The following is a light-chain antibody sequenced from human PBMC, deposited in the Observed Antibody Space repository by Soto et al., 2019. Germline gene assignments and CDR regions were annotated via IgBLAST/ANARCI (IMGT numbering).Light chain of an antibody. Sequence: QSALAQPPSASGSPGRPSTTPSPGPRGAVGGYNFVAWYQQHPGKAPKLMIYEVTKRPSGVPDRFSGSKSGNTASLTVSGLQAEDEADYYCSSFGGSSNLIFGGGTKLTVL. V-gene: IGLV2-8*01. CDR1: RGAVGGYNF. CDR3: SSFGGSSNLI. J-gene: IGLJ2*01. CDR2: EVT.